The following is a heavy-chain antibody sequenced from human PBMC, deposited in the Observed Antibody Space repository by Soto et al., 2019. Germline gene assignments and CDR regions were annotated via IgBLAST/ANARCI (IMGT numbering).Heavy chain of an antibody. V-gene: IGHV3-30*18. Sequence: GGSLRLSCAASGFTFSSYGMHWVRQAPGKGLEWVAVISYDGSNKYYADSVKGRFTISRDNSKNTLYLQMNSLRAEDTAVYYCAKSRNPYYYDSSGFAYWGQGTLVTVSS. D-gene: IGHD3-22*01. CDR2: ISYDGSNK. J-gene: IGHJ4*02. CDR1: GFTFSSYG. CDR3: AKSRNPYYYDSSGFAY.